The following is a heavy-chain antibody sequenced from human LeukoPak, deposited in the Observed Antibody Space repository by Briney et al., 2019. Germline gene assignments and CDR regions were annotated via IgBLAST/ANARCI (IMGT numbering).Heavy chain of an antibody. CDR3: AKLGCCSSTSCYGDAFDI. Sequence: PGRSLRLSCAASGFTFSSYGMHWVRQAPGKGLEWVAVISYDGSNKYYADSVKGRFTISRDNSKNTLYLQMNSLRAEDTAVYYCAKLGCCSSTSCYGDAFDIWGQGTMVTVSS. J-gene: IGHJ3*02. V-gene: IGHV3-30*18. CDR2: ISYDGSNK. D-gene: IGHD2-2*01. CDR1: GFTFSSYG.